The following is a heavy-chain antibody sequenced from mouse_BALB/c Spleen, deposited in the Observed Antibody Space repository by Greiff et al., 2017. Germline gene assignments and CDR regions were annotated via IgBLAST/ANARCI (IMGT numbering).Heavy chain of an antibody. Sequence: DVQLVESGGGLVQPKGSLKLSCAASGFTFNTYAMNWVRQAPGKGLEWVARIRSKSNNYATYYADSVKDRFTISRDDSQNMLDLQMNNLKTEDTAMYYCLRLGYSPSRYFDVWGAGTTVTVSS. CDR1: GFTFNTYA. V-gene: IGHV10-1*02. J-gene: IGHJ1*01. CDR3: LRLGYSPSRYFDV. CDR2: IRSKSNNYAT.